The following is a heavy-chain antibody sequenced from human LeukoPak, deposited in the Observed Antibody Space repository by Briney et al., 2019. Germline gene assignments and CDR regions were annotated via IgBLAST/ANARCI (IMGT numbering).Heavy chain of an antibody. D-gene: IGHD1-20*01. Sequence: SGGPLRLSCAPSGLTFNNYWLHGVGQAPAKRLVWGSRNNSDGSSTLYADSVPGRLTIYRDNEKSRLYLQLNSLRGEDRAVYYCARVLRYSWNPTCYFDYWGEGTVVSVSS. V-gene: IGHV3-74*01. CDR3: ARVLRYSWNPTCYFDY. CDR2: NNSDGSST. CDR1: GLTFNNYW. J-gene: IGHJ4*02.